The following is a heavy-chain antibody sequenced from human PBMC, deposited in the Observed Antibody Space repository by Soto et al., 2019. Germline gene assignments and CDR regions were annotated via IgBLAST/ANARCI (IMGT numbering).Heavy chain of an antibody. J-gene: IGHJ6*02. CDR1: GGTFSSYA. CDR3: ARAGYCSGGSCYRNSGMDV. V-gene: IGHV1-69*13. Sequence: SVKVSCKASGGTFSSYAISWVRQAPGQGLEWMGGIIPIFGTANYAQKFQGRVTITADESTSTAYMELSSLRSEDTAVYYCARAGYCSGGSCYRNSGMDVWGQGTTVTVSS. CDR2: IIPIFGTA. D-gene: IGHD2-15*01.